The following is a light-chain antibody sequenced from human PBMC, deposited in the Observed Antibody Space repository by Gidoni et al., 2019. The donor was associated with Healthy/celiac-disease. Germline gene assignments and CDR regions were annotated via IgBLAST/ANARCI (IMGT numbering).Light chain of an antibody. CDR1: SSNIGAGYD. J-gene: IGLJ2*01. V-gene: IGLV1-40*01. CDR2: GNS. CDR3: QYYDSSLSAL. Sequence: QSVLTQPPSVSGAPGQRVTIPCTGSSSNIGAGYDVHWYQQLPGTAPKLLIYGNSNRPSGVPDRFSGSKSGTSASLAITGLQAEDEADYYCQYYDSSLSALFGGGTKLTVL.